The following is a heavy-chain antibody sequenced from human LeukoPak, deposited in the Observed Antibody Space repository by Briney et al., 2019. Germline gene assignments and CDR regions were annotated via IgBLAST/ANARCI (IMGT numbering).Heavy chain of an antibody. CDR3: ARPVGDSGHGRYFDY. CDR2: VENTGST. Sequence: SETLSLTCTVSGGSLSNDWSWIRPPPGKGLEWIGNVENTGSTNYNPSLESRVTISVDTPKNHFSLRLSSVTAADTAVYYCARPVGDSGHGRYFDYWGQGTLVTVSS. CDR1: GGSLSND. D-gene: IGHD5-12*01. J-gene: IGHJ4*02. V-gene: IGHV4-59*01.